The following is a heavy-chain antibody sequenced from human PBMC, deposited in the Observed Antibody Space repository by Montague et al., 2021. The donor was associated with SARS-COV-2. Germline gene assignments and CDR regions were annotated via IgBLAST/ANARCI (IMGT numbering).Heavy chain of an antibody. J-gene: IGHJ6*02. V-gene: IGHV4-34*01. Sequence: SETLSLTCAVYGGSFSGYYWSWIRQPPGKGLEWIGEINHSGSTNYNPSLKSRVTISLDTSKNQFSLKLRSVTAADTAVYYCARVRYYGSGTSLGMDVWGQGTTVTVSS. D-gene: IGHD3-10*01. CDR2: INHSGST. CDR1: GGSFSGYY. CDR3: ARVRYYGSGTSLGMDV.